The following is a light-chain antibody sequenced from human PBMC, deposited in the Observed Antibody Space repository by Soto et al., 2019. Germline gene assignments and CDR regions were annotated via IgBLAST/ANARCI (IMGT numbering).Light chain of an antibody. CDR2: EVS. Sequence: QSVLTQPASVSGSPGQSIAISCTGTSSDVGGYNYVSWYQQHPGKAPKLMIHEVSNRPSGVSDRFSGSKSGNTASLTISGLQADDEADYSCSSHTSYSTRVFGSGTKVTVL. V-gene: IGLV2-14*01. J-gene: IGLJ1*01. CDR3: SSHTSYSTRV. CDR1: SSDVGGYNY.